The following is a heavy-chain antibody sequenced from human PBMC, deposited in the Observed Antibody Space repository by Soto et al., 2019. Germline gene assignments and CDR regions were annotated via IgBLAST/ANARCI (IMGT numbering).Heavy chain of an antibody. V-gene: IGHV1-8*01. Sequence: QVQLVQSGAEVKKPGASVKVSCKASGYTFTSYDINWVRQATGQGLEWIGWMNPNSGNTGYAQKFQGRVTVTRNTSISTAYSELTSLRSEDTAVYYCARGPYNHHYYDSSGYHPNWFVPWGQGTLVTVSS. CDR3: ARGPYNHHYYDSSGYHPNWFVP. D-gene: IGHD3-22*01. J-gene: IGHJ5*02. CDR2: MNPNSGNT. CDR1: GYTFTSYD.